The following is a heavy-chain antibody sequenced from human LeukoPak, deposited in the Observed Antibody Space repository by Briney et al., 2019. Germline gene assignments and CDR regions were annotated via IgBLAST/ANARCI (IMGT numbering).Heavy chain of an antibody. J-gene: IGHJ5*02. D-gene: IGHD3-10*01. CDR3: VPGPYGSGSYLS. CDR1: GGSFSGYY. V-gene: IGHV4-34*01. Sequence: PSETLSLTCAVYGGSFSGYYWSWIRQPPGKGLEWIGEINHSGSTNYNPSLKSRVTISVDTSKNQFSLKLSSVTAADTAVYYCVPGPYGSGSYLSWGQGTLVTVSS. CDR2: INHSGST.